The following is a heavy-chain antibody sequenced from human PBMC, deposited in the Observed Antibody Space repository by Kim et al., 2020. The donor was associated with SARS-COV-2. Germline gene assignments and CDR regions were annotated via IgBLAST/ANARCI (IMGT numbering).Heavy chain of an antibody. CDR3: ARPPDYGGNSLDY. Sequence: SPSFQGKVTISADKSISTAYRQWGSLKASDTAMYYCARPPDYGGNSLDYWGQGTLVTVSS. V-gene: IGHV5-51*01. D-gene: IGHD4-17*01. J-gene: IGHJ4*02.